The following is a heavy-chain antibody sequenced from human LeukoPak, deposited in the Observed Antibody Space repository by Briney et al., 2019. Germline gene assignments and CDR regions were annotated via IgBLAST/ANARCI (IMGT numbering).Heavy chain of an antibody. CDR3: ARDGDIVVVPAAIAFDY. D-gene: IGHD2-2*02. CDR1: GYSISSGYY. V-gene: IGHV4-38-2*02. J-gene: IGHJ4*02. Sequence: SETLSLTCTVSGYSISSGYYWGWVRQPPGKGLEWIGSIYHSGSTYYNPSLKGRVTISVDTSKNQFSLKLSSVTAADTAVYYCARDGDIVVVPAAIAFDYWGQGTLVTVSS. CDR2: IYHSGST.